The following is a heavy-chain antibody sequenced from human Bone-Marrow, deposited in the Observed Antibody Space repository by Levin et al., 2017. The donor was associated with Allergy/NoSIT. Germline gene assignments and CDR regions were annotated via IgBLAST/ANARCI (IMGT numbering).Heavy chain of an antibody. CDR3: ARHRGRSTGWYDGKQYFYYGMDL. Sequence: PGESLKISCKGSGYSFSNYWIGWVRQMPGKGLEWMGIIYAGDSDTRYSPSFQGQVTISADQSISTAYLQWSSLKASDTAIYYCARHRGRSTGWYDGKQYFYYGMDLWGQGTTVTVSS. V-gene: IGHV5-51*01. D-gene: IGHD6-19*01. CDR1: GYSFSNYW. CDR2: IYAGDSDT. J-gene: IGHJ6*02.